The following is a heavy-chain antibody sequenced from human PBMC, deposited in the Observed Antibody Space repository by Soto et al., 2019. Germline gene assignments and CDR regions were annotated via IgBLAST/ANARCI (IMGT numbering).Heavy chain of an antibody. CDR1: GYTFTSYD. D-gene: IGHD1-1*01. Sequence: ASVKVSCKASGYTFTSYDINWVRQATGQGLEWMGWINPSGGSTSYAQKFQGRVTMTRDTSTSTVYMELSSLRSEDTAVYYCARNADKTERYYYYYYGMDVWGQGTTVTVSS. J-gene: IGHJ6*02. CDR3: ARNADKTERYYYYYYGMDV. V-gene: IGHV1-46*01. CDR2: INPSGGST.